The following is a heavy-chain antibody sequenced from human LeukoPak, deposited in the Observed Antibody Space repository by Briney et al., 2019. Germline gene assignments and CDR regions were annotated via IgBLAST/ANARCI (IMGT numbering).Heavy chain of an antibody. CDR2: ISGSGGST. Sequence: GGSLRLSCAASGFTFSSYAMSWVRQAPGKGLEWVSAISGSGGSTYYANSVKGRFTISRDNSKNTLYLQMNSLRAEDTAVYYCAKVGSNYDFWSGYFNDYYYYYMDVWGKGTTVTVSS. CDR3: AKVGSNYDFWSGYFNDYYYYYMDV. V-gene: IGHV3-23*01. J-gene: IGHJ6*03. CDR1: GFTFSSYA. D-gene: IGHD3-3*01.